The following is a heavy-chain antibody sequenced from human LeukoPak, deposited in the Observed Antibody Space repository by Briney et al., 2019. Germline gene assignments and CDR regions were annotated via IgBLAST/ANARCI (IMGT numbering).Heavy chain of an antibody. J-gene: IGHJ4*02. V-gene: IGHV4-4*07. D-gene: IGHD1-26*01. CDR3: ARDLQWELLDVGFDY. CDR1: GGSLSSYY. CDR2: IYTSGST. Sequence: ETLSLTCTVSGGSLSSYYWSWIRQPAGKGLEWIGRIYTSGSTNYNPSLKSRVTMSVDTSKNQFSLKLSSVTAADTAVYYCARDLQWELLDVGFDYWGQGTLVTVSS.